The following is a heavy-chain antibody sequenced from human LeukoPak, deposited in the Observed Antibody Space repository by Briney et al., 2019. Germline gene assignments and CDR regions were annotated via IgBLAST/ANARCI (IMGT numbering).Heavy chain of an antibody. Sequence: GASVTVSCNASGGTFSSYAISWVRQAPGQGLEWMGGIIPIFGTANYAQKFQGRVTITADESTSTAYMELSSLRSEDTAVYYCAREVTTTQFDYWGQGTLVTVSS. V-gene: IGHV1-69*13. J-gene: IGHJ4*02. CDR1: GGTFSSYA. CDR3: AREVTTTQFDY. D-gene: IGHD5-18*01. CDR2: IIPIFGTA.